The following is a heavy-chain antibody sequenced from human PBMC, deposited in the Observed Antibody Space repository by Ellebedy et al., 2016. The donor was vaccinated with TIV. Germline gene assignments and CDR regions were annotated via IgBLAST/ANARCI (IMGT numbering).Heavy chain of an antibody. J-gene: IGHJ4*02. V-gene: IGHV3-23*01. CDR2: ISGSGDST. Sequence: GGSLRLXCEASGFTFNIYAMTWVRQAPGKGLEWVSTISGSGDSTYYADSVQGRFSVSRDNSKNTLLLQMNNLRVDDTATYYCAKHGDWETFDSWGQGTLVTVSS. CDR3: AKHGDWETFDS. CDR1: GFTFNIYA. D-gene: IGHD2-21*02.